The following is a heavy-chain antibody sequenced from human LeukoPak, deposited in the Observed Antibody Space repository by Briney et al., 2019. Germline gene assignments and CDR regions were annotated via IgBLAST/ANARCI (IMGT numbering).Heavy chain of an antibody. J-gene: IGHJ1*01. CDR1: GFTFSIYE. Sequence: GGSLRLSCAASGFTFSIYEMNWVRQAPGKGLEWVSYISNSGSTIYYADSVKGRFAISRDNAKNSLYLQMNSLRVEDTAIYYCAKVAKYYYGSETYYFFAHWGQGTPVTASS. V-gene: IGHV3-48*03. CDR3: AKVAKYYYGSETYYFFAH. D-gene: IGHD3-10*01. CDR2: ISNSGSTI.